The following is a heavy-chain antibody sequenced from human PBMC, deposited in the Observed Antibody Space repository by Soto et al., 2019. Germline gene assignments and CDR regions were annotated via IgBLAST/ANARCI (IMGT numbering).Heavy chain of an antibody. D-gene: IGHD6-13*01. J-gene: IGHJ6*02. Sequence: GGSLRLSCAASGFTFSNAWMSWVRQAPGKGLEWVGRIKSKTDGGTTDYAAPVKGRFTISRDDSKDTLYLQMNSLKTEDTAVYYCTTDRSIAALYYYYGMDVWGQGTTVTVSS. V-gene: IGHV3-15*01. CDR2: IKSKTDGGTT. CDR3: TTDRSIAALYYYYGMDV. CDR1: GFTFSNAW.